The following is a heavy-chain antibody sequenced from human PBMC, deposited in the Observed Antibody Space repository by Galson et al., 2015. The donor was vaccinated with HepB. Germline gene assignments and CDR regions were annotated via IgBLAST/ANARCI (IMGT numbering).Heavy chain of an antibody. CDR2: IYYSGST. CDR1: GGSISSYY. V-gene: IGHV4-59*01. Sequence: QVQLQESGPGLVKPSETLSLTCTVSGGSISSYYWSWIRQPPGKGLEWIGYIYYSGSTNYNPSLKSRVTISVDTSKNQFSLKLSSVTAADTAVYYCARVANTYYYYYYGMDVWGQGTTVTVSS. CDR3: ARVANTYYYYYYGMDV. J-gene: IGHJ6*02.